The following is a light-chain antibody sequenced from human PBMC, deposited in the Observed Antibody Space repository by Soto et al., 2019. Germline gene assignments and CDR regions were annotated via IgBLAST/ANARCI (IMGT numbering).Light chain of an antibody. CDR2: DAS. J-gene: IGKJ3*01. CDR3: QERSNWLFT. CDR1: QSVSSY. V-gene: IGKV3-11*01. Sequence: EIVLTQSPATLSLSPGERATLSCRASQSVSSYLAWYQQKPGQAPRLLIYDASNRATGIPARFSGSGSGTDFTLNSSSLEPEDFAVYYCQERSNWLFTFGPGTKVDIK.